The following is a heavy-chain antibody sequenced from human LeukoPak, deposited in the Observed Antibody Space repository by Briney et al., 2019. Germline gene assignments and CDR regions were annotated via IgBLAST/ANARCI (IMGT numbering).Heavy chain of an antibody. CDR3: ARDQIGGFDF. J-gene: IGHJ4*02. CDR2: ISSTYNI. Sequence: GGSLRLSCAASGFIFSPYAMNWVRQAPGRGLEWVSYISSTYNIYYSDSVRGRFTISRDNAKNSVYLQMNSLRDEDTAVYYCARDQIGGFDFWGQGPLVAVPS. D-gene: IGHD3-16*01. V-gene: IGHV3-48*02. CDR1: GFIFSPYA.